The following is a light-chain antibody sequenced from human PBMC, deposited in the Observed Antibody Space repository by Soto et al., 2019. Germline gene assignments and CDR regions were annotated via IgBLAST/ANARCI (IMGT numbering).Light chain of an antibody. CDR1: QSISSW. Sequence: TQSPSTLSASVGDRVTITCRASQSISSWLAWYQQKPGQSPRLLIYDASSRATGIPDRFSGSGSGTDFTLTITRLEPEDFAVYYCQQYGSSLITFGQGTRLEIK. CDR3: QQYGSSLIT. V-gene: IGKV3-20*01. J-gene: IGKJ5*01. CDR2: DAS.